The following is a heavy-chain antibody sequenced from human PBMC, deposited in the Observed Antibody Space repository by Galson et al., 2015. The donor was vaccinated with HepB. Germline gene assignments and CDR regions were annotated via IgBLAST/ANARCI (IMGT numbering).Heavy chain of an antibody. V-gene: IGHV3-30*18. CDR3: AKGTYYDILTGPDGAPFDY. D-gene: IGHD3-9*01. CDR1: GFTFSSYG. J-gene: IGHJ4*02. Sequence: SLRLSCAASGFTFSSYGMHWVRQAPGKGLEWVAVISYDGSNKYYADSVKGRFTISRDNSKNTLYLQMNSLRAEDTAVYYCAKGTYYDILTGPDGAPFDYWGQGTLVTVSS. CDR2: ISYDGSNK.